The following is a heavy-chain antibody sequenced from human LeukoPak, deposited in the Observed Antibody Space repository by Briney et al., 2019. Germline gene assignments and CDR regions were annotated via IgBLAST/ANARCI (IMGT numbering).Heavy chain of an antibody. V-gene: IGHV4-59*12. J-gene: IGHJ4*02. CDR2: IYYSGST. Sequence: SETLSLTCAVYGGSFSGYYWSWIRQPPGKGLEWIGYIYYSGSTNYNPSLKSRVTMSVDTSKNQFSLKLSSVTAADTAVYYCARDNPSPPAFDYWGQGTLVTVSS. D-gene: IGHD1-14*01. CDR1: GGSFSGYY. CDR3: ARDNPSPPAFDY.